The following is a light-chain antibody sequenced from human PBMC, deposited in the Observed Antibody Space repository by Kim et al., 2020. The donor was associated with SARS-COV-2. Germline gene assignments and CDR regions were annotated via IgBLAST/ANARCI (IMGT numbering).Light chain of an antibody. Sequence: EIVLTQSPGTLSLSPGERATLSCRASQSISSAFLAWYRQRPGQAPRLLISGASIRATGIPDRFSGSGSGTDFTLTISRLEPEDFGVYYCQQYGSSLLTFGGGTKVDIK. CDR1: QSISSAF. V-gene: IGKV3-20*01. CDR3: QQYGSSLLT. CDR2: GAS. J-gene: IGKJ4*01.